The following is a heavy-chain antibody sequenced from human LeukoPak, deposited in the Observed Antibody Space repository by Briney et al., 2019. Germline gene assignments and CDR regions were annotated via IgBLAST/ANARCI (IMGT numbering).Heavy chain of an antibody. V-gene: IGHV3-33*01. J-gene: IGHJ5*02. CDR2: IWYDASDR. D-gene: IGHD5-24*01. Sequence: GGSLRLSCAASGFTFSSFGMHWVRQAPGKGLEWVAVIWYDASDRYYAVSVKGRFTISRDNSENTLFLQMNSLRDDDTAVYYCVRGVGVSRFNYFDPWGQGTLVVVSS. CDR3: VRGVGVSRFNYFDP. CDR1: GFTFSSFG.